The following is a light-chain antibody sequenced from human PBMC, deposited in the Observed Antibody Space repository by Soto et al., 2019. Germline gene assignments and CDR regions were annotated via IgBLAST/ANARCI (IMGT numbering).Light chain of an antibody. Sequence: DIQMTQSPSTLSASVGDRVTITCRASQGISNWLAWYQQKPGKAPNLLIYEASSLQSGIPSRFSGSGSGTDFNLTISSLQPEDSATYFCQQANSFPITFGQGTRLEI. J-gene: IGKJ5*01. CDR2: EAS. CDR1: QGISNW. V-gene: IGKV1-12*01. CDR3: QQANSFPIT.